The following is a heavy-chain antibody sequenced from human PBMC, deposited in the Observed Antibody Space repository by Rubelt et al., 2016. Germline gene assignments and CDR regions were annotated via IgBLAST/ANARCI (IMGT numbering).Heavy chain of an antibody. CDR2: ITTNTGNP. D-gene: IGHD5-12*01. CDR3: ARVLVSGYDIGY. J-gene: IGHJ4*02. V-gene: IGHV7-4-1*02. Sequence: SFAINWVRQAPGQGLEWMGWITTNTGNPTYAQGFTGRFAFSLDTSVSTAYLQISSLKAEDTAVYYCARVLVSGYDIGYWGQGTLVTVSS. CDR1: SFA.